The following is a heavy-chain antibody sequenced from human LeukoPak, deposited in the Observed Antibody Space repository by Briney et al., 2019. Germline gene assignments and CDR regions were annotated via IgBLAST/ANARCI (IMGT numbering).Heavy chain of an antibody. CDR2: IYYSGST. D-gene: IGHD3-3*01. J-gene: IGHJ4*02. Sequence: SETLSLTCTVSGGSISSSSYYWGWIRQPPGKGLEWIGCIYYSGSTYYNPSLKSRVTISVDTSKNQFSLKLSSVTAADTAVYYCARRPYYDFWSGYTFDYWGQGTLVTVSS. CDR1: GGSISSSSYY. V-gene: IGHV4-39*01. CDR3: ARRPYYDFWSGYTFDY.